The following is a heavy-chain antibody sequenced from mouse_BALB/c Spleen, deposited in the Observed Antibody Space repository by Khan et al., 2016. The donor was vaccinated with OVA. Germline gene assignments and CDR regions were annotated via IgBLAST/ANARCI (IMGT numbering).Heavy chain of an antibody. V-gene: IGHV2-6-4*01. D-gene: IGHD2-14*01. Sequence: QVQLKESGPGLVAPSQSLSITCTVSGFSLSRYNIHWVRQPPGKGLEWLGMIWGGGGTDYNSTPKSRLSIIKDNSKNQVFLQMNSLQTDDTAMDYCARAYYRYDCYYAIDYWGQGTSVTVSS. CDR2: IWGGGGT. J-gene: IGHJ4*01. CDR1: GFSLSRYN. CDR3: ARAYYRYDCYYAIDY.